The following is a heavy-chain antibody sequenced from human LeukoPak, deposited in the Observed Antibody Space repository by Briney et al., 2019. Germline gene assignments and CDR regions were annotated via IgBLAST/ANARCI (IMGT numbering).Heavy chain of an antibody. Sequence: SGGSLTLSCAASGFIFSTYWMLWVRQGPGEGLEWVANIKQDGSEKYYVDPVKGRFTICRDNAKNSLYLLMNSLRADDTAVNYCVRRGGGYVGLNDYWGQETLVTVSS. D-gene: IGHD3-16*01. J-gene: IGHJ4*02. CDR2: IKQDGSEK. CDR3: VRRGGGYVGLNDY. V-gene: IGHV3-7*05. CDR1: GFIFSTYW.